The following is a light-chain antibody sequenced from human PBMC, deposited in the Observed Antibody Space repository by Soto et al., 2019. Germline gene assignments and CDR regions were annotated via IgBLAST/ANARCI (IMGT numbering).Light chain of an antibody. V-gene: IGLV2-14*03. CDR2: DVS. CDR3: SSYTRSSTPL. J-gene: IGLJ2*01. Sequence: QSALTQPASVSGSPGQSITISCTGTSSDVGGYNYVSWYQQHPGKAPKLMIYDVSNRPSGVSNPFSGSKSGNTASLTISGLQAEDEADYYCSSYTRSSTPLFGGGTKLTVL. CDR1: SSDVGGYNY.